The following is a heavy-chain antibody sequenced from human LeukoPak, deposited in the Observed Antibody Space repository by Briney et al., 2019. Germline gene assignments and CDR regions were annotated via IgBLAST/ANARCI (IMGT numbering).Heavy chain of an antibody. D-gene: IGHD1-14*01. V-gene: IGHV3-48*03. J-gene: IGHJ6*02. CDR1: GFTFSSYE. CDR2: ISSSGGTI. CDR3: ARGSLTGEYGMDV. Sequence: GGSLRLSCAASGFTFSSYEMNWVRQAPGKGLEWVSYISSSGGTIYYADSVKGRFTISRDNAKNSVYLQMNSLRAEDTAVYYCARGSLTGEYGMDVWGQGTTVTVSS.